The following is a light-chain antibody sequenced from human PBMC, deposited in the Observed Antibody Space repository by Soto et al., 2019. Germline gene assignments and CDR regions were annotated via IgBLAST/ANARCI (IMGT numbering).Light chain of an antibody. V-gene: IGKV3-20*01. CDR3: QQYGSSPPFT. CDR1: QSVSSSY. CDR2: GAS. J-gene: IGKJ3*01. Sequence: EIVLTQSPGTLSLAAGERATLSCTASQSVSSSYLAWYQQKPGQAPRLLIYGASSRATGIPDRFSGSGSGTDFTLTISRLEPEDFAVYYCQQYGSSPPFTFGPGTKVDIK.